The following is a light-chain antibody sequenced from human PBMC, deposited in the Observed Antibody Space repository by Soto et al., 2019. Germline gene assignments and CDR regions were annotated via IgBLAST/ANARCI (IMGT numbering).Light chain of an antibody. CDR2: AVD. J-gene: IGLJ3*02. CDR1: TSDVGGHNF. Sequence: QSALTQPASVSGSPGESITISCSGTTSDVGGHNFVSWFQQHPGKAPKMMIHAVDQRPSGVSIRFSGSKSGNTASLTISGLQTEVEADYYCSSYTRSSIWVFGGGTKLTVL. CDR3: SSYTRSSIWV. V-gene: IGLV2-14*01.